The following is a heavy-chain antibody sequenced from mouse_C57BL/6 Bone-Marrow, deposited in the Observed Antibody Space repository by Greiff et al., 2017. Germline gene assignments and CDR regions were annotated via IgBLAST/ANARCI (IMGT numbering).Heavy chain of an antibody. D-gene: IGHD1-1*01. CDR1: GFTFSSYS. V-gene: IGHV5-4*03. CDR3: AFYYYGSSYDDEDY. CDR2: ISAGGSYT. Sequence: EVKLVESGGGLVKPGGSLKLSCAASGFTFSSYSMSWVRQTPEKRLEWVATISAGGSYTYYPDNVKGRFTISRDNAKTNLYLQLSHLKSEDTAMYYGAFYYYGSSYDDEDYWGQGTSVTVSS. J-gene: IGHJ4*01.